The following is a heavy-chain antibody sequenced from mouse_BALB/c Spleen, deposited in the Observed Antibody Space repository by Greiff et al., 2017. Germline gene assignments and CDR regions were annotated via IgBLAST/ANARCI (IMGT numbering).Heavy chain of an antibody. CDR3: ARSPDYYGYGFAY. D-gene: IGHD1-2*01. J-gene: IGHJ3*01. V-gene: IGHV5-17*02. CDR2: ISSGSSTI. Sequence: EVKLMESGGGLVQPGGSRKLSCAASGFTFSSFGMHWVRQAPEKGLEWVAYISSGSSTIYYADTVKGRFTISRDNPKNTLFLQMTSLRSEDTAMYYCARSPDYYGYGFAYWGQGTLVTVSA. CDR1: GFTFSSFG.